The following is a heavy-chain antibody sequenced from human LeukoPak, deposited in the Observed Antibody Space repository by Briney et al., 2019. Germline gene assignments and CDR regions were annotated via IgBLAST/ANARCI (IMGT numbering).Heavy chain of an antibody. Sequence: APVKVSCKASGYIFISYAMHWVRQAPGQRPEWMGWINVGNGNTDYSQNFQGRVTISRDTSASTAYMELSSLRSEDAAVYYCARGIYYGSGRGPMDVWGQGTTVTVSS. J-gene: IGHJ6*02. D-gene: IGHD3-10*01. CDR3: ARGIYYGSGRGPMDV. CDR2: INVGNGNT. V-gene: IGHV1-3*01. CDR1: GYIFISYA.